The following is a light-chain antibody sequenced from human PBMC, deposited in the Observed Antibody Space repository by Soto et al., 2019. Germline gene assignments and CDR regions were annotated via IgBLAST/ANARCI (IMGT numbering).Light chain of an antibody. J-gene: IGLJ2*01. CDR3: SAYTSSSTVV. CDR1: SSDVGGYNY. CDR2: DVS. V-gene: IGLV2-14*01. Sequence: QSALTQPASVSGSPGQSITISCTRTSSDVGGYNYVSWYQQHPGKAPQLMIYDVSNRPSGVSNRFSGSKSGNTAALTISGLQAEDEADYCCSAYTSSSTVVFGGGTNLTVL.